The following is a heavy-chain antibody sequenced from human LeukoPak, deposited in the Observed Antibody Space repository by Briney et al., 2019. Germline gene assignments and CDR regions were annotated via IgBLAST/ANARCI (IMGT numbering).Heavy chain of an antibody. J-gene: IGHJ3*02. CDR1: GDSVSSNSAA. D-gene: IGHD3-3*01. CDR2: TYYRSKWYY. CDR3: ARDRSAAAFNDFWSGYYRGAFDI. Sequence: SQTLSLTCAISGDSVSSNSAAWSWIRQSPSRGLEWLGRTYYRSKWYYDYAVSVKSRITINPDTSKNQFSLKLSSVTAADTAVYYCARDRSAAAFNDFWSGYYRGAFDIWGQGTMVTVSS. V-gene: IGHV6-1*01.